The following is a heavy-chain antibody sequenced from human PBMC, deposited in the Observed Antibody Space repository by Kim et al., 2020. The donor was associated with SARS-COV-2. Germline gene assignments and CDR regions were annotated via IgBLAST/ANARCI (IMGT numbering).Heavy chain of an antibody. CDR3: ASPYSSSWQENH. D-gene: IGHD6-13*01. J-gene: IGHJ5*02. V-gene: IGHV3-53*01. Sequence: YSADYVKGRFTISRDNSKNTLYLQMNSLRAEDTAVYYCASPYSSSWQENHWGQGTLVTVSS.